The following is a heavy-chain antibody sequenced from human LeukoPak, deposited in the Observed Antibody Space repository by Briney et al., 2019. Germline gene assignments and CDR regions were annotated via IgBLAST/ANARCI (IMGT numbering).Heavy chain of an antibody. V-gene: IGHV3-23*01. Sequence: GGSLRLSCAASGFTFSSYAMSWVRQAPGKGLEWVSAISGSGGSTYYADSVKGRFTTSRDNSKNTLYLQMNSLRAEDTAVYYCAKGAGYSYGYEYYFDYWGQGTLVTVSS. CDR1: GFTFSSYA. D-gene: IGHD5-18*01. CDR2: ISGSGGST. J-gene: IGHJ4*02. CDR3: AKGAGYSYGYEYYFDY.